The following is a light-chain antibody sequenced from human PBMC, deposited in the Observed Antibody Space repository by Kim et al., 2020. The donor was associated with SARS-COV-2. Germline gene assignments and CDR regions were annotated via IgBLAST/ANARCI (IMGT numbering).Light chain of an antibody. CDR1: QSISSNY. CDR2: AAS. CDR3: QRYGNYSCT. Sequence: EIVLTQSPGTLSLSLGERAPLSCRASQSISSNYLTWYQQKSGQAPRLLIYAASRRATGIPDRFSGSESGTDFTLTVSRLEPEDFAVYYCQRYGNYSCTFGQETKLVI. V-gene: IGKV3-20*01. J-gene: IGKJ2*02.